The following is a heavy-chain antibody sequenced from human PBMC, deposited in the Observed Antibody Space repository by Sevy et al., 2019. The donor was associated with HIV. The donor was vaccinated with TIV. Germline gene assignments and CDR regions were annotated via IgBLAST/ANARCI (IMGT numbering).Heavy chain of an antibody. Sequence: ASVKVSCKASGYTFTSYAMNWVRQAPGQGLEWMGWINTNTGNPTYAQGFTGRFVFSLDTSVSTAYLQISSLKAEDTAVYYCAREYYDFWSSYYNPQEYYYYGMDVWGQGTTVTVSS. CDR1: GYTFTSYA. CDR3: AREYYDFWSSYYNPQEYYYYGMDV. D-gene: IGHD3-3*01. V-gene: IGHV7-4-1*02. CDR2: INTNTGNP. J-gene: IGHJ6*02.